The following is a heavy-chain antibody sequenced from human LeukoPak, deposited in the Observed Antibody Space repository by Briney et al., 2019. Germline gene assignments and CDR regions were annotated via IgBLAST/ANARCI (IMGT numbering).Heavy chain of an antibody. CDR2: IKQDGSEK. V-gene: IGHV3-7*01. CDR1: GFTFSSYS. J-gene: IGHJ4*02. CDR3: ARDLGADDY. Sequence: PGGSLRLSCAASGFTFSSYSMNWVRQAPGKGLEWVANIKQDGSEKYYVDSVKGRFTISRDNAKNSLYLQMNSLRAEDTAVYYCARDLGADDYWGQGTLVTVSS. D-gene: IGHD1-26*01.